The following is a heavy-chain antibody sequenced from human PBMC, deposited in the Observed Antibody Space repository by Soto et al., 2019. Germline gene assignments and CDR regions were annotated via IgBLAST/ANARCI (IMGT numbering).Heavy chain of an antibody. V-gene: IGHV1-3*01. CDR3: ARRGAYYDILTGPDY. D-gene: IGHD3-9*01. J-gene: IGHJ4*02. CDR2: INAGNGNT. Sequence: ASVKVSCKASGYTFTSYAMHWVRQAPGQRLEWMGWINAGNGNTKYSQKFQGRVTITRDTSASTAYLQWSSLKASDTAMYYCARRGAYYDILTGPDYWGQGTLVTVSS. CDR1: GYTFTSYA.